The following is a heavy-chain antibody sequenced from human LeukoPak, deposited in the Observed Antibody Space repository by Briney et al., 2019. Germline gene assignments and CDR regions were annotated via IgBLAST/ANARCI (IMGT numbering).Heavy chain of an antibody. Sequence: KAGGSLRLSCAASGFTFSDYYMSWIRQAPGKGLEWISYISSTGSNIYYADSVKGRFTISRDNAKNTLYLQMNSLRAEDTAVYYCAKSRLSGINDAFDIWGQGTMVTVSS. CDR1: GFTFSDYY. CDR2: ISSTGSNI. CDR3: AKSRLSGINDAFDI. D-gene: IGHD3-3*01. J-gene: IGHJ3*02. V-gene: IGHV3-11*01.